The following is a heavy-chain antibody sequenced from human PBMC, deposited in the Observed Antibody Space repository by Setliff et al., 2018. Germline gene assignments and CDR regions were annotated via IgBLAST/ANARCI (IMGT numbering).Heavy chain of an antibody. J-gene: IGHJ6*03. Sequence: SETLSLTCTAYGGTFSDYYWTWIRQPPGKGLEWIGHIYTSGSTNYNPSLKSRVTISVDTSKDHFSLKLPSVTAADTAVYYCARATSGWYSAYYYYMDVWGKGTTVTVSS. D-gene: IGHD6-19*01. CDR1: GGTFSDYY. CDR2: IYTSGST. CDR3: ARATSGWYSAYYYYMDV. V-gene: IGHV4-4*08.